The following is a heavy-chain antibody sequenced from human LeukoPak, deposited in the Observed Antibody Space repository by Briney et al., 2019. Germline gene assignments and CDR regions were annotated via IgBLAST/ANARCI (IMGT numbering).Heavy chain of an antibody. V-gene: IGHV3-23*01. CDR3: AKDRGSGWSFDY. D-gene: IGHD6-19*01. CDR1: GFTFSSYA. J-gene: IGHJ4*02. CDR2: ISAGGGST. Sequence: GGSLRLSCAASGFTFSSYAMSWVRQAPGKGLECVSGISAGGGSTYYADSVKGRLTVSRDNSKNTLYLQMNSLRADDTAIYYCAKDRGSGWSFDYWGQGTLVTVSS.